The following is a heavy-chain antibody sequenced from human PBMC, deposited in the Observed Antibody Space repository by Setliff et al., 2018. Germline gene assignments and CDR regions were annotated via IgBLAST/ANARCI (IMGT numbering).Heavy chain of an antibody. CDR2: INTGGGSA. CDR3: ARGGVAAAGKKGVFEH. J-gene: IGHJ4*02. Sequence: ASVKVSCKTSGYSFTSYYMYWVRQAPGQGLEWMGTINTGGGSASIVDQFQGRVTMTRDTPTSTVYMEFNSLRSDDTAVYYCARGGVAAAGKKGVFEHWGQGTLVTVSS. V-gene: IGHV1-46*01. D-gene: IGHD6-13*01. CDR1: GYSFTSYY.